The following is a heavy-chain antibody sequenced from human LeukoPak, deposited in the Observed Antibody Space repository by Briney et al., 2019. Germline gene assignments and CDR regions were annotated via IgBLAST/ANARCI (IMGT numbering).Heavy chain of an antibody. CDR3: ARTLYISAVPGGFDY. CDR2: INPKNAGT. V-gene: IGHV1-2*02. J-gene: IGHJ4*02. CDR1: GYTVTRHY. Sequence: ASVKVSCKASGYTVTRHYIHWVRQAPGQGLEWMGWINPKNAGTNFAQRFQGRVTMTRDTSISTAYMELSRLRSDDTVLYYCARTLYISAVPGGFDYWGQGTLVTVSS. D-gene: IGHD6-13*01.